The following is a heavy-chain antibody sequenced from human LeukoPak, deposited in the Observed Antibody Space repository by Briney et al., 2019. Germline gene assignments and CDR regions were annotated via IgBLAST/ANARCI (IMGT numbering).Heavy chain of an antibody. V-gene: IGHV1-2*02. J-gene: IGHJ4*02. CDR3: ARVASAVYSDY. CDR1: GGTFSSYA. CDR2: INPDSGGT. Sequence: ASVKVSCKASGGTFSSYAISWVRQAPGQGLEWMGWINPDSGGTNYAQIFQGRVTMTRDTSISTAYMELNRLRSDDTAVYYCARVASAVYSDYWGQGTLVTVFS.